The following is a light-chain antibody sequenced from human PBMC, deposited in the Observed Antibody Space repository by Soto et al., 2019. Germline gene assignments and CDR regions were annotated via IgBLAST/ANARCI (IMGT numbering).Light chain of an antibody. CDR1: QSFGSSS. J-gene: IGKJ1*01. V-gene: IGKV3-20*01. CDR3: QQYGSSRT. Sequence: EIVLTQSPGTLSLSPGERATLSCRASQSFGSSSLAWYQQKPGQAPRLLIYGASSRATGIPDRFSGSGSGTDFTLTISRLEPEDFAVYYCQQYGSSRTFGQGTKVEIK. CDR2: GAS.